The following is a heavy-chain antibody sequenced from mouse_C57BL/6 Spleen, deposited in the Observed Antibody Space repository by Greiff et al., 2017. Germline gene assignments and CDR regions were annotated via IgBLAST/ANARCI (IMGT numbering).Heavy chain of an antibody. CDR2: FYPGSGSI. V-gene: IGHV1-62-2*01. CDR3: ARHGDYYGSSYGWYFDV. J-gene: IGHJ1*03. D-gene: IGHD1-1*01. CDR1: GYTFTEYT. Sequence: QVQLQQSGAELVKPGASVKLSCKASGYTFTEYTIHWVKQRSGQGLEWIGWFYPGSGSIKYNEKFKDKATLTADKSSSTVYMELSRLTSEDSAVYCCARHGDYYGSSYGWYFDVWGTGTTVTVSS.